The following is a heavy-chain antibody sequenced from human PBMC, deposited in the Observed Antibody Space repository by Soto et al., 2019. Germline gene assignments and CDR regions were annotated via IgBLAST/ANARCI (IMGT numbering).Heavy chain of an antibody. CDR3: ARDREAARPGWFDP. J-gene: IGHJ5*02. CDR2: ISAYNGNT. CDR1: GYTFTTYG. Sequence: QVQLVQSGAEVKKPGASLKVSCKASGYTFTTYGLSWVRQAPGQGLEWMGWISAYNGNTHYARAFEGRVTMTTDTSTSTAYMELRSLRSDDTAVYYCARDREAARPGWFDPWGQGTLVTVSS. V-gene: IGHV1-18*04. D-gene: IGHD6-6*01.